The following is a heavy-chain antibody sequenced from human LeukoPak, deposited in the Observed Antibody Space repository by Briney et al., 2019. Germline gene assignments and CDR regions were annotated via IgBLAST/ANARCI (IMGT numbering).Heavy chain of an antibody. Sequence: GSSVKVSCKASGGTFSSYAISWVRQAPGQGLEWMGGIIPIFGTANYAQKFQGRVTITADESTSTAYMELSSLRSEVTAVYYCAYCGGDCYSDIWFDPWGQGTLVTVSS. CDR3: AYCGGDCYSDIWFDP. D-gene: IGHD2-21*02. CDR2: IIPIFGTA. J-gene: IGHJ5*02. CDR1: GGTFSSYA. V-gene: IGHV1-69*01.